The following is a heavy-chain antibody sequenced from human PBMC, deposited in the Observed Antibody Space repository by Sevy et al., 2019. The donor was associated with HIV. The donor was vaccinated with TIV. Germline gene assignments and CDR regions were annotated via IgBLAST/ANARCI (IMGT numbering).Heavy chain of an antibody. Sequence: GGSLRLSCAASGFTFSSYAMHWVRQAPGKGLEWVAVISYDGSNKYDADSVKGRFTISRDNSKNTLYLQMNSLRAEDTAVYYCARDDVGCSSTSCYGFDYWGQGTLVTVSS. J-gene: IGHJ4*02. CDR1: GFTFSSYA. CDR2: ISYDGSNK. V-gene: IGHV3-30-3*01. D-gene: IGHD2-2*01. CDR3: ARDDVGCSSTSCYGFDY.